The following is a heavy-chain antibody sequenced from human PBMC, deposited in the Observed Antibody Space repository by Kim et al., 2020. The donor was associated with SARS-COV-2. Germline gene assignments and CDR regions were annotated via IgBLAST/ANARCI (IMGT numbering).Heavy chain of an antibody. V-gene: IGHV3-74*01. CDR3: ARDPLIFGSTSVI. Sequence: YTKCVKGRFINSRDNAKNTLYLQVNSLGGEDTAVYYCARDPLIFGSTSVIWGQGTTVTVSS. D-gene: IGHD3-3*01. J-gene: IGHJ3*02.